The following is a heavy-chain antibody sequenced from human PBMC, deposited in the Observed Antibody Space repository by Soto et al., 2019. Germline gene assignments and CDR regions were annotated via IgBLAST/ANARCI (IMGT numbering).Heavy chain of an antibody. CDR1: GGSITSGNSYS. CDR2: ISQTGAT. V-gene: IGHV4-30-2*01. Sequence: SETLSLTCAVSGGSITSGNSYSWAWIRQPPGRGLEWIGSISQTGATSYNPSLKSRVSVSLDKSKNQFSLRLSSVTAADMAVYYCARAVSPYFGTWFDPWGQGSVVTVSS. D-gene: IGHD3-10*01. J-gene: IGHJ5*02. CDR3: ARAVSPYFGTWFDP.